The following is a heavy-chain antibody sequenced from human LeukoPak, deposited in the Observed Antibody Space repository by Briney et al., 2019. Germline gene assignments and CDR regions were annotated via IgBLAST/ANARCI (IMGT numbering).Heavy chain of an antibody. Sequence: PSETLSLTCAVYGGSFSGYYWSWIRQPPGKGLEWIGEINHSGSTNYNPSLKSRVTISVDTSKNQFSLKLSSVTAADTAVYYCARLTGTVTTARSIYYYYYMVVWGKGTTVSVSS. CDR2: INHSGST. J-gene: IGHJ6*03. CDR1: GGSFSGYY. D-gene: IGHD4-11*01. V-gene: IGHV4-34*01. CDR3: ARLTGTVTTARSIYYYYYMVV.